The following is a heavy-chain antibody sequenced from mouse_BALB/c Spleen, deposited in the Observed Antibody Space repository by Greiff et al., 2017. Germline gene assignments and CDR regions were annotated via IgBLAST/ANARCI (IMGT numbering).Heavy chain of an antibody. CDR1: GYTFTDYE. CDR2: IDPETGGT. J-gene: IGHJ4*01. D-gene: IGHD2-3*01. Sequence: QVQLQQSGAELVRPGASVTLSCKASGYTFTDYEMHWVKQTPVHGLEWIGAIDPETGGTAYNQKFKGKATLTADKSSSTAYMELRSLTSEDSAVYYCTRYSIYDGCYVYAMDYWGQGTSVTVSS. CDR3: TRYSIYDGCYVYAMDY. V-gene: IGHV1-15*01.